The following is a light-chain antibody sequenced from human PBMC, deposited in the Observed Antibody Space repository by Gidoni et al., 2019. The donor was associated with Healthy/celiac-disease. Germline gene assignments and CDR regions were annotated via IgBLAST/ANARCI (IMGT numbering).Light chain of an antibody. CDR2: AAS. Sequence: IQMTQSPSSLSASVGDRVTITCRASQSISSYLNWYQQKPGKVPKLLIYAASSVQSGVLSRCGGSGYGTDSTLTMSSLQPEDFATYYCQQSYSPITFXPXTKVDIK. CDR1: QSISSY. CDR3: QQSYSPIT. J-gene: IGKJ3*01. V-gene: IGKV1-39*01.